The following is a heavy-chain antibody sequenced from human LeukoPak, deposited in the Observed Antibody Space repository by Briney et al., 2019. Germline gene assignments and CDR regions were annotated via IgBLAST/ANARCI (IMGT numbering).Heavy chain of an antibody. CDR1: GFTFSNAW. Sequence: GGSLRLSCAASGFTFSNAWMSWVRQAPGKGLEWVAVISYDGSNKYYADSVKGRFTISRDNSKNTLYLQMNSLRAEDTAVYYCARGAGTWIQQHHDYWGQGTLVTVSS. J-gene: IGHJ4*02. CDR2: ISYDGSNK. CDR3: ARGAGTWIQQHHDY. D-gene: IGHD1-14*01. V-gene: IGHV3-30-3*01.